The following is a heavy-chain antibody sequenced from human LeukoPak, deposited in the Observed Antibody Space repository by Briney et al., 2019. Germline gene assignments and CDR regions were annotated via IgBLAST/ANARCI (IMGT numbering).Heavy chain of an antibody. Sequence: GGSLRLSCAASGFTFSSYSMNWVRQAPGKGLEWVAVISYDGSNKYYADSVKGRFTISRDNSKNTLYLQMNSLRAEDTAVYYCAKDRSIIAAAGFFDYWGQGTLVTVSS. J-gene: IGHJ4*02. CDR2: ISYDGSNK. V-gene: IGHV3-30*18. CDR1: GFTFSSYS. D-gene: IGHD6-13*01. CDR3: AKDRSIIAAAGFFDY.